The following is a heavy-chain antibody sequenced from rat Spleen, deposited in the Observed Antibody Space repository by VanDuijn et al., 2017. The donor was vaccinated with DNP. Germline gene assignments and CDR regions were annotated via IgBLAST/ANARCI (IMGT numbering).Heavy chain of an antibody. CDR3: ARWPGYNPPYAMDV. CDR1: GYSITSCCR. V-gene: IGHV3-3*01. Sequence: EVQLQESGPGLVEPSQSLSLTCSVTGYSITSCCRWTWIRKFPGHKLEWMGYINSAGSTNYNPSLKSRISITRDTSKNQIFLQVNSVTTEDTATYYCARWPGYNPPYAMDVWGQGTSVTVSS. CDR2: INSAGST. D-gene: IGHD1-4*01. J-gene: IGHJ4*01.